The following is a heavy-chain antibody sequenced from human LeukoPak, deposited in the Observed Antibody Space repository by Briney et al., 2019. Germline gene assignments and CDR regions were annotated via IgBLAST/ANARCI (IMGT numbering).Heavy chain of an antibody. CDR2: MNPNSGNT. D-gene: IGHD1-26*01. CDR3: ARSGSYPNAFDI. V-gene: IGHV1-8*01. J-gene: IGHJ3*02. Sequence: ASVKVSCKASGYTFTSYDINWVRQATGQGLEWMGWMNPNSGNTGYAQKFQGRVTMTRNTSISTAYMELSSLRSEDTAVYYCARSGSYPNAFDIWGQGTTVTVSS. CDR1: GYTFTSYD.